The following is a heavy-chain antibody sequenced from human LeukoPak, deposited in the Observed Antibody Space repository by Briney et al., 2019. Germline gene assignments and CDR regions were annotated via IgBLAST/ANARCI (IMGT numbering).Heavy chain of an antibody. J-gene: IGHJ2*01. CDR3: ARALERGDVEMATIGPWYFDL. Sequence: SETLSLTCIVSGDSISSLYWSSISSYYWSWIRQPPGKGLEWIGYIYYSGSTNYNPSLKSRVTISVDTSKNQFSLKLSSVTAADTAVYYCARALERGDVEMATIGPWYFDLWGRGTLVTVSS. V-gene: IGHV4-61*01. CDR1: GDSISSLYWSSISSYY. CDR2: IYYSGST. D-gene: IGHD5-24*01.